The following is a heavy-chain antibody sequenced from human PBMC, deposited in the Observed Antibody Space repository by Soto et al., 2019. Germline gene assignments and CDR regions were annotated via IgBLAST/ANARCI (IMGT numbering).Heavy chain of an antibody. CDR3: ATRGYCSSTSCYHGAFDI. J-gene: IGHJ3*02. D-gene: IGHD2-2*01. Sequence: ASVKVSCKASGYTFTSYGISWVRQAPGQGLEWMGWTSAYNGNTNYAQKLQGRVTMTTDTSTSTAYMELRSLRSDDTAVYYCATRGYCSSTSCYHGAFDIWGQGTMVTVSS. CDR2: TSAYNGNT. V-gene: IGHV1-18*01. CDR1: GYTFTSYG.